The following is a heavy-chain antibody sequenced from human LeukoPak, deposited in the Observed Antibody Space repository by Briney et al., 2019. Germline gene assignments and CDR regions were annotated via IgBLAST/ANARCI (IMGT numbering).Heavy chain of an antibody. J-gene: IGHJ4*02. CDR1: GFTFSSFW. D-gene: IGHD3-3*01. CDR2: INTDGSST. V-gene: IGHV3-74*01. Sequence: ELGGSLRLSCAASGFTFSSFWMHWVRQAPGKGLVWVSRINTDGSSTSYADSVKGRFTISRDNAKNSLYLQMSSLRAEDTAVYYCARDRLGEYYDFWSGYYPFDYWGQGTLVTVSS. CDR3: ARDRLGEYYDFWSGYYPFDY.